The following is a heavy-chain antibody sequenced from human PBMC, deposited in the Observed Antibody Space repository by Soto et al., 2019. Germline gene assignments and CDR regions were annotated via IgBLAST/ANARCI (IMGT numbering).Heavy chain of an antibody. CDR2: FGSSGDT. CDR3: ARGGASHNSGYYYFGL. J-gene: IGHJ4*02. CDR1: GFTFSSYD. D-gene: IGHD3-22*01. V-gene: IGHV3-13*04. Sequence: EVQLEESGGGLVQPGGSLRLSCAASGFTFSSYDMHWVRQVTGKGLEWVSTFGSSGDTYYPGSLKGRFTISRENAKNSLYLQMNSLIAEDTAVYYCARGGASHNSGYYYFGLWGQGTLVTVSS.